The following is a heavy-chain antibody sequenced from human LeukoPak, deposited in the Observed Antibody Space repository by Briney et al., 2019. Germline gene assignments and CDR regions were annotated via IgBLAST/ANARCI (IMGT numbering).Heavy chain of an antibody. CDR3: AKDVDTAMAY. Sequence: GGSLRFSGAASGFTFSSYAMTWVRKAPGKGLEWVSAISGSGGSTYYADSVKGRFTISRDNSKNTLYLQMNSLRAEDTAVYYCAKDVDTAMAYWGQGTLVTVSS. D-gene: IGHD5-18*01. V-gene: IGHV3-23*01. CDR1: GFTFSSYA. J-gene: IGHJ4*02. CDR2: ISGSGGST.